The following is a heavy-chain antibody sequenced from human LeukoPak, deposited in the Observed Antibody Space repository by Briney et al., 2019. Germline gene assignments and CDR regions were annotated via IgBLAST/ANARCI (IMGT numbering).Heavy chain of an antibody. V-gene: IGHV1-69*13. CDR2: IIPIFGTA. CDR3: ARAHSLHGDIVVVPAAIRYYYYGMDV. CDR1: GGTFSSYA. J-gene: IGHJ6*02. D-gene: IGHD2-2*01. Sequence: SVKVSCKASGGTFSSYAISWVRQAPGQGLEWMGGIIPIFGTANYAQKFQGRVTITADESMSTAYMELSSLRSEDTAVYYCARAHSLHGDIVVVPAAIRYYYYGMDVWGQGTTVTVSS.